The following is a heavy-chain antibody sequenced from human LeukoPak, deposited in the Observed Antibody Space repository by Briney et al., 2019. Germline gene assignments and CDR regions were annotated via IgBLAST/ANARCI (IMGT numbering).Heavy chain of an antibody. CDR2: IYYSGST. CDR1: VGSISSYY. D-gene: IGHD5-24*01. CDR3: ARAPVEMATYFDY. J-gene: IGHJ4*02. V-gene: IGHV4-59*01. Sequence: SETLSLTCTVSVGSISSYYGSWIRQPPGKGLEWIGYIYYSGSTNYNPSLKSRVTISVDTSKNQFSLKLSSVTAADTAVYYCARAPVEMATYFDYWGQGTLVTVSS.